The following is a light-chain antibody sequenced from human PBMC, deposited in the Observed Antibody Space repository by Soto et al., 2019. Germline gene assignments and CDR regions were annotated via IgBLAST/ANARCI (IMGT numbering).Light chain of an antibody. J-gene: IGLJ3*02. CDR1: SSDVGAYKY. CDR2: EVS. Sequence: QSALTQPPSASGSHGQSVTISCTGTSSDVGAYKYVSWYQQYPGKAPKLMIYEVSKRPSGVPDRFSGSKSGNTASLTVSGLQAEDEADYYCTSYVGSNIWVFGGGTKLTVL. CDR3: TSYVGSNIWV. V-gene: IGLV2-8*01.